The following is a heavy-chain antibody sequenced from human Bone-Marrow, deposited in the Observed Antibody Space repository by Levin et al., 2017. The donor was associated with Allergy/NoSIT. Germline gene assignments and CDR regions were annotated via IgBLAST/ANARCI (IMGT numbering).Heavy chain of an antibody. J-gene: IGHJ3*02. CDR2: IYSGGRT. Sequence: GSLRLSCTVSGGSISSETYYWAWIRQPPGRGLEWIGTIYSGGRTYQNPSLKSRVTISVDTSKNQFSLKLTSVTAADTAVYFCARDRSREYSSGAFGAFDIWGQGTMVNVSS. CDR1: GGSISSETYY. CDR3: ARDRSREYSSGAFGAFDI. V-gene: IGHV4-39*07. D-gene: IGHD6-19*01.